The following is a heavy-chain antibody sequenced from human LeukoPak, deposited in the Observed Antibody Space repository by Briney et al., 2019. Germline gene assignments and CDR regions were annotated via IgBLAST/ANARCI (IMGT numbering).Heavy chain of an antibody. J-gene: IGHJ4*02. V-gene: IGHV3-66*01. Sequence: GGSLRLSCAASGFTVSSNSMSWVRQAPGKGLEWVSVIYRDGSSYYAESVKGRFTISRDNSKNTLYIQMNSLRAEDTAVYYCARSFYDILIGYYQYFDYWGQGTLVTVSS. CDR1: GFTVSSNS. D-gene: IGHD3-9*01. CDR3: ARSFYDILIGYYQYFDY. CDR2: IYRDGSS.